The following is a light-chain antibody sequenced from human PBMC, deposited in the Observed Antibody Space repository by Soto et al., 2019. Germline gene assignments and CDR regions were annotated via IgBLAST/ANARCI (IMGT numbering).Light chain of an antibody. CDR3: QQYNSYST. J-gene: IGKJ5*01. Sequence: DIQMTQSPSTLSGSVGDRVTITCRASQTISSWLAWYQQKPGKAPKLLIYKASTLKSGVPSRFSGSGSGTEFTLTISSLQPDDFATYYCQQYNSYSTFGQGTLLEI. V-gene: IGKV1-5*03. CDR2: KAS. CDR1: QTISSW.